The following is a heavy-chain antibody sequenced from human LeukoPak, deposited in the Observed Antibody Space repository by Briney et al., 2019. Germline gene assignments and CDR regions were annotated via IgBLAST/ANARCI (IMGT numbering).Heavy chain of an antibody. CDR1: GGTFSSYA. V-gene: IGHV1-2*04. J-gene: IGHJ3*02. CDR2: INPNSGGT. D-gene: IGHD6-19*01. Sequence: GASVKVSCKASGGTFSSYAISWVRQAPGQGLEWMGWINPNSGGTNYAQKFQGWVTMTRDTSISTAYMELSRLRSDDTAVYYCATGYSSGWYGTGAFDIWGQGTMVTVSS. CDR3: ATGYSSGWYGTGAFDI.